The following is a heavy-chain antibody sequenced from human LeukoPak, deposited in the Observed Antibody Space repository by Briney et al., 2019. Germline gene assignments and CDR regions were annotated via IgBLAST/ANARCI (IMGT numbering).Heavy chain of an antibody. CDR2: IYYSGST. CDR3: ARFSPPRAVIVGATTADDAFDI. Sequence: SETLSLTCTVSGGSISNYYWSWIRQPPGKGLEWIGYIYYSGSTNYNPSLKSRVTIPVDTSKNQFSLKLSSVTAADTAVYYCARFSPPRAVIVGATTADDAFDIWGQGTMVTVSS. D-gene: IGHD1-26*01. J-gene: IGHJ3*02. V-gene: IGHV4-59*01. CDR1: GGSISNYY.